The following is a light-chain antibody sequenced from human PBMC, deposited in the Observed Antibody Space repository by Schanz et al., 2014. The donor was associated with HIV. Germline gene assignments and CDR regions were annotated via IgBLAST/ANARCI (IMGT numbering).Light chain of an antibody. CDR1: QSVSYF. CDR3: QKYDSAPHT. V-gene: IGKV3D-15*01. J-gene: IGKJ2*01. Sequence: EIVVTQSPATLSVSPGERATLSCRASQSVSYFLAWYQQKPGQAPRLLIYGASTRATGIPDRFSGSGSGTEFTLTISSLQPEDVASYYCQKYDSAPHTFGLGTKLEIK. CDR2: GAS.